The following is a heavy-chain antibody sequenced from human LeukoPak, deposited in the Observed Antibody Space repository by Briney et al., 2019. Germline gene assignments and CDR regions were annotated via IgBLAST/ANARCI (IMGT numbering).Heavy chain of an antibody. D-gene: IGHD3-3*01. CDR1: GGSFSSFS. CDR3: ASRTWESDYWRAPGPREIYMDV. CDR2: IKNGGST. V-gene: IGHV4-34*01. J-gene: IGHJ6*03. Sequence: SETLSLTCAVYGGSFSSFSWSWIRLPPGKGLEWIGEIKNGGSTNNNPSLKSRVSISADTSGKEFTLKMTAVTAADTADYYCASRTWESDYWRAPGPREIYMDVWGTGTTVTVSS.